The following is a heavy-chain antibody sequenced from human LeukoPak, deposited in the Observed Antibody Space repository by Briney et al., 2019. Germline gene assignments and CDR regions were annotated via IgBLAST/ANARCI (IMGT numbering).Heavy chain of an antibody. CDR2: IYSGGST. D-gene: IGHD2-21*01. CDR1: GFTFSIAW. V-gene: IGHV3-66*01. CDR3: ARIRRFPNWFDP. J-gene: IGHJ5*02. Sequence: GGSLRLSCAASGFTFSIAWMSWVRQAPGKGLEWVSVIYSGGSTYYADSVKGRFTISRDNSKNTLYLQMNSLRAEDTAVYYCARIRRFPNWFDPGAREPWSPSPQ.